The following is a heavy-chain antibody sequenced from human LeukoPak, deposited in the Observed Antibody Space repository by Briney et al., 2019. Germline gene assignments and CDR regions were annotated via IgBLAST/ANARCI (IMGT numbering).Heavy chain of an antibody. D-gene: IGHD3-10*01. CDR2: INWNSGDI. Sequence: PGGSLRLSCAASGFTFDESAMHWVRQAPGKGLEWVSGINWNSGDIGYAEFVKGRFTISRDNARNSVYLQMNSLRAEDTALYYCAKGVGFEINWFDPWGQGIMVTVTS. CDR3: AKGVGFEINWFDP. V-gene: IGHV3-9*01. J-gene: IGHJ5*02. CDR1: GFTFDESA.